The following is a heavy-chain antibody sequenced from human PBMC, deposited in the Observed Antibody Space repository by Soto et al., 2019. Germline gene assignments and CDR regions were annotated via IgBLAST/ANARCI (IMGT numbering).Heavy chain of an antibody. CDR1: GFTFTSYW. CDR2: INEDGSGK. V-gene: IGHV3-7*01. CDR3: ARYSGSYSADC. Sequence: PGGSPRLSCAASGFTFTSYWMSWFRQAPGKGLEWVANINEDGSGKYYEDSVKGRFTISRDNAKNSLYLQMNSLRAEDTAVYYCARYSGSYSADCWGQGTLVTVSS. J-gene: IGHJ4*02. D-gene: IGHD1-26*01.